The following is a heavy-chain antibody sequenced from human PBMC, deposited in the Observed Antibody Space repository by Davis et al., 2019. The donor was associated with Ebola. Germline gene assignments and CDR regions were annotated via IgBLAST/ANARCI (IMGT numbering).Heavy chain of an antibody. D-gene: IGHD3-16*01. CDR2: ISGSGGST. Sequence: GESLKISCPASGFTFNKHAMSWVRRAAGKGLEWVSSISGSGGSTAYADSVKGRFTISRDNVKNTLYLQMDSLRAEDTAVYYCTRDIGGVGAFWGQGRLVTVSS. V-gene: IGHV3-23*01. CDR3: TRDIGGVGAF. CDR1: GFTFNKHA. J-gene: IGHJ4*02.